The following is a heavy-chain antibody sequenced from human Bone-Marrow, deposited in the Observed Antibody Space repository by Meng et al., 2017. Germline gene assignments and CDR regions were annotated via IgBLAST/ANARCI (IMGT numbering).Heavy chain of an antibody. V-gene: IGHV3-21*01. CDR2: ISSSSSYI. Sequence: GGSLRLSCAASGFTFSSDSMNWVRQAPGKGLEWDSSISSSSSYIYYADSVKGRFTISRDNAKNSLYLQMNSMRAEDTAVYYCARDGEFLYGSGSYRDYWGQGTLVTVSS. CDR1: GFTFSSDS. J-gene: IGHJ4*02. D-gene: IGHD3-10*01. CDR3: ARDGEFLYGSGSYRDY.